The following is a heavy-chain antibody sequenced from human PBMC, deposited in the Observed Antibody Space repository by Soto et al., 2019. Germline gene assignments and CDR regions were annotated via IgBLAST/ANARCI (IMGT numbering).Heavy chain of an antibody. Sequence: PSQTLSLTCTVCGGSISSCSWSWIRQPPGKGLEWIGYIYYSGSTNYNPSLKSRVTILVDASKNQFSLKLSSVTAADTAVYYCASGGYCSGGSCYSGYYYYYYMDVWGKGTTVTVSS. D-gene: IGHD2-15*01. CDR1: GGSISSCS. J-gene: IGHJ6*03. V-gene: IGHV4-59*01. CDR2: IYYSGST. CDR3: ASGGYCSGGSCYSGYYYYYYMDV.